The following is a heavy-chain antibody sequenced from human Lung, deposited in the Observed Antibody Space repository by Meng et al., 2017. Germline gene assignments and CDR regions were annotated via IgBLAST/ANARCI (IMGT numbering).Heavy chain of an antibody. D-gene: IGHD6-13*01. Sequence: EVQLVDSGVGLVKPGGSLRLSCVSSGFSFTDAWMSWVRQAPGKGLEWVGRIKSNSDGGTTDYAAPVKGRFTISRDDSKNTLYLQMNSLITEDTAVYFCATGAAAADHWGQGTLVTVSS. CDR3: ATGAAAADH. V-gene: IGHV3-15*01. CDR1: GFSFTDAW. J-gene: IGHJ4*02. CDR2: IKSNSDGGTT.